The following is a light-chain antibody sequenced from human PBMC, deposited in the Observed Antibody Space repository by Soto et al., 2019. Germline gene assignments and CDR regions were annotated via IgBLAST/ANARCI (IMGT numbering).Light chain of an antibody. CDR1: QTVNSR. CDR2: GAS. J-gene: IGKJ4*01. Sequence: EIGLTQSPATLSSSPGERATLSCRASQTVNSRLAWYQHKPGQAPRLLIYGASNRATGIPDRFSGSGSGTDFTLTISRLEPEDFAVYYCQQYGASPLPFGGGTKVAI. V-gene: IGKV3-20*01. CDR3: QQYGASPLP.